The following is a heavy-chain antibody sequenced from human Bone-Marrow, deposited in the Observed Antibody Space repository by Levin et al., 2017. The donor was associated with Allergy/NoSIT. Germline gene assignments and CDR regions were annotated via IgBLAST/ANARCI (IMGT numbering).Heavy chain of an antibody. CDR3: ARRSGGPTVTYYYYYGMDV. Sequence: ASVKVSCKASGYTFTSYDINWVRQATGQGLEWMGWMNPNSGNTGYAQKFKGRVTMTRNTSISTAYMELSSLRSEDTAVYYCARRSGGPTVTYYYYYGMDVWGQGTTVTVSS. V-gene: IGHV1-8*01. CDR2: MNPNSGNT. D-gene: IGHD4-11*01. CDR1: GYTFTSYD. J-gene: IGHJ6*02.